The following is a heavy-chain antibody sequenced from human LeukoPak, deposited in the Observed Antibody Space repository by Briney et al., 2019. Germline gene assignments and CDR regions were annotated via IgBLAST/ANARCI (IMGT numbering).Heavy chain of an antibody. Sequence: SETLSLTCTVSGGSISSYYWSWIRQPPGKGLEWIGYIYYSGSTNYNPSLKSRVTISVDTSKNQFSLKLSSVTAADTAVYYCAREETVANSFDYWGQGTLVTVSS. D-gene: IGHD5-12*01. CDR3: AREETVANSFDY. J-gene: IGHJ4*02. CDR1: GGSISSYY. V-gene: IGHV4-59*01. CDR2: IYYSGST.